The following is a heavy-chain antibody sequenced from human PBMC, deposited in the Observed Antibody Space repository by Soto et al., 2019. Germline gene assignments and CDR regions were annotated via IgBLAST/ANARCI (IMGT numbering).Heavy chain of an antibody. CDR3: AKDVGAYYYYGMDV. CDR1: GFTFGDYA. Sequence: GGSLSLSCASSGFTFGDYAMHWARKAPGKGLEWVSGISGNSGSIGYADSVKGRFTISRDNAKNSLYLQMNSLRAEDTALYYCAKDVGAYYYYGMDVWGQGTTVTVSS. D-gene: IGHD1-26*01. J-gene: IGHJ6*02. CDR2: ISGNSGSI. V-gene: IGHV3-9*01.